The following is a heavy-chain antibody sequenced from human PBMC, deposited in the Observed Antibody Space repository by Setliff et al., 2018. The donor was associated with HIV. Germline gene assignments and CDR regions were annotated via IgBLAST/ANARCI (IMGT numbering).Heavy chain of an antibody. CDR2: ISSSGSYI. Sequence: GGSLRLSCAASGFTFFDYALNWVRQAPGKGLEWVSSISSSGSYIYYADSVKGRFTISRDSAKNSLYLQTSSLRAEDTAVYYCAREVYRYDDGSESMDVWGKGTTVTVSS. V-gene: IGHV3-21*06. CDR3: AREVYRYDDGSESMDV. CDR1: GFTFFDYA. D-gene: IGHD5-18*01. J-gene: IGHJ6*03.